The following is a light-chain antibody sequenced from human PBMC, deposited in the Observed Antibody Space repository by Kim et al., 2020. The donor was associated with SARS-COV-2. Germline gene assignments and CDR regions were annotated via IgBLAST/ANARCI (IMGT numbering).Light chain of an antibody. CDR3: QQYYSYPRT. J-gene: IGKJ1*01. CDR1: QDISSY. Sequence: ASTGDRVTITCRASQDISSYLAWYQQKPGKALKLLIYAASTLHTGVPSRFSGSGSGTDFTLTITSLQSEDFATYYCQQYYSYPRTFGQGTKVDIK. V-gene: IGKV1-8*01. CDR2: AAS.